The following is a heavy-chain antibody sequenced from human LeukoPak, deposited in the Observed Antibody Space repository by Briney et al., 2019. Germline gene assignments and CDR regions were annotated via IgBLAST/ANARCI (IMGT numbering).Heavy chain of an antibody. CDR1: GGSISSYY. J-gene: IGHJ4*02. CDR2: IYYSGST. CDR3: EKGAQIAAAGTKY. Sequence: PSETLSLTCTVSGGSISSYYWSWLRQPPGKGLEWIGYIYYSGSTNYNPSLKSRVTISVGTSKNQFSLTLSSVPAADTAVNSCEKGAQIAAAGTKYWGQGTLVTVSS. V-gene: IGHV4-59*01. D-gene: IGHD6-13*01.